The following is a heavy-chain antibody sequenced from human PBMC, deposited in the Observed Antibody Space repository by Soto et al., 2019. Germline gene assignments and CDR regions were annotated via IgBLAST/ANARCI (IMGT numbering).Heavy chain of an antibody. V-gene: IGHV1-18*01. D-gene: IGHD3-10*02. Sequence: QVHLVQSRAEVNKPGASVKVSCNGYGYAFTTYGITWVRQAPGQGLEWMGWISAHNGNTNYAQKLQGRVTVTRDTSTGTADMELRSLRSDDTAVYYCARGMYGDYWGQGALVT. CDR1: GYAFTTYG. CDR3: ARGMYGDY. J-gene: IGHJ4*02. CDR2: ISAHNGNT.